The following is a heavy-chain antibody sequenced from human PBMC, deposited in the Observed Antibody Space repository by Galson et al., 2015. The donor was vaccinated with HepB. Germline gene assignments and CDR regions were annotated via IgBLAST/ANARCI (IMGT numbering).Heavy chain of an antibody. CDR3: ARKTSECSSTSCYTDYYMDV. CDR2: IYYSGST. CDR1: GGSISSGGYY. V-gene: IGHV4-31*03. J-gene: IGHJ6*03. Sequence: TLSLTCTVSGGSISSGGYYWSWIRQHPGKGLEWIGYIYYSGSTYYNPSLKSRVTISVDTSKNQFSLKLSSVTAADTAVYYCARKTSECSSTSCYTDYYMDVWGKGTTVTVSS. D-gene: IGHD2-2*02.